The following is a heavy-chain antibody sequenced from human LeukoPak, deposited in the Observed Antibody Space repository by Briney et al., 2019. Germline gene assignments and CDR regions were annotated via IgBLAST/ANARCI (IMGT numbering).Heavy chain of an antibody. V-gene: IGHV4-34*01. CDR3: ARQGYSSGWYNWFDP. Sequence: KPSETLSLTCAVYGGSFSGYYWSWIRQPPGKGLEWIGEINHSGSTNYNPSLKSRVTISVDTSKNQFSLKLSSVTAADTAVYYCARQGYSSGWYNWFDPWGQGTLVTVSS. CDR1: GGSFSGYY. CDR2: INHSGST. J-gene: IGHJ5*02. D-gene: IGHD6-19*01.